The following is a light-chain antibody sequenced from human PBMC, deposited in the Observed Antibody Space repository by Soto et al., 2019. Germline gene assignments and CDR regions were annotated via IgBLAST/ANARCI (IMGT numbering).Light chain of an antibody. J-gene: IGKJ5*01. CDR3: QQYNDWPRT. V-gene: IGKV3-20*01. CDR2: GAY. Sequence: EVVLTQSPATLSLSPGERSTLSCSSSQSVINSYLAWYQQKPGQAPRLLLYGAYNRATGIPARFSGSGSGTDFTLTISRLEPEDFAVYYCQQYNDWPRTFGQGTRLEIK. CDR1: QSVINSY.